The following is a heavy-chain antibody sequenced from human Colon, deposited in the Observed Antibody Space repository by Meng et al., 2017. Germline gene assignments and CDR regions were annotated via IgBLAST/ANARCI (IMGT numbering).Heavy chain of an antibody. CDR3: ARDERGGPYYFDY. CDR2: IYTADGNR. J-gene: IGHJ4*02. V-gene: IGHV1-3*04. Sequence: QVHLVQSGAELKKPGAAVKVSCQASGYSFTSYGMQWLRQAPGQRPEWMGWIYTADGNRRYSQRFQDRLTITSDTFARTAYMELSSLRSEDTAVYFCARDERGGPYYFDYWGQGTLVTVSS. CDR1: GYSFTSYG.